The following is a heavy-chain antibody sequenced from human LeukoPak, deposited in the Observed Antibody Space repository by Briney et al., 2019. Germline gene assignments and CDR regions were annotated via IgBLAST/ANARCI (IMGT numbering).Heavy chain of an antibody. CDR1: GGSISSSSYY. Sequence: SETLSLTCTVSGGSISSSSYYWSWIRQPPGKGLEWIGYIYYSGSTNYNPSLKSRVTISVDTSKNQFSLKLSSVTAADTAVYYCARWREGLWFGELSRWFDPWGQGTLVTVSS. CDR3: ARWREGLWFGELSRWFDP. J-gene: IGHJ5*02. V-gene: IGHV4-61*01. CDR2: IYYSGST. D-gene: IGHD3-10*01.